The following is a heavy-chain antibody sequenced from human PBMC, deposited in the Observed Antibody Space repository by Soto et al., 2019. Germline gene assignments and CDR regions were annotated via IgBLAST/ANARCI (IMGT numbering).Heavy chain of an antibody. CDR1: GFTFDDYA. CDR3: ARDTDYDFWSGYYRNNWFDP. J-gene: IGHJ5*02. Sequence: PGGSMRVSCAASGFTFDDYAMHWVRHAPGKGLEWVSGISWNSGSIGYVDSVKGRFTISRDNAKNSLYLQMNSLRAEDTAVYYCARDTDYDFWSGYYRNNWFDPWGQGTLVTVSS. D-gene: IGHD3-3*01. V-gene: IGHV3-9*01. CDR2: ISWNSGSI.